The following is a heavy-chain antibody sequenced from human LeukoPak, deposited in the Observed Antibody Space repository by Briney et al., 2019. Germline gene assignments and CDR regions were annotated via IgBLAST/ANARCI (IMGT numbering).Heavy chain of an antibody. J-gene: IGHJ3*01. Sequence: ASVKVSCKASGSTFTAYYMNWMRQAPGQGLEWMGWINPNTGDTNYAQKFQGRVTMTRDTSLTTGYIELNRLTSDDTAVYYCARGYAFDLWGQGTLVTVFS. V-gene: IGHV1-2*02. CDR1: GSTFTAYY. CDR3: ARGYAFDL. CDR2: INPNTGDT.